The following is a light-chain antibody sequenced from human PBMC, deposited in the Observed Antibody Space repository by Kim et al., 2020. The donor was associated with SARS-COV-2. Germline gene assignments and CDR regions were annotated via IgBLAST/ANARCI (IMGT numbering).Light chain of an antibody. V-gene: IGLV2-14*03. CDR3: SSYTSSSTLYV. J-gene: IGLJ1*01. CDR2: DVS. Sequence: SITNSCTGTSSDVGGYNYVSWYQQHPGKAPKLMTYDVSTRPSGVSNRFSGSKSGNTASLTISGLQAEDEADYYCSSYTSSSTLYVFGTGTKVTVL. CDR1: SSDVGGYNY.